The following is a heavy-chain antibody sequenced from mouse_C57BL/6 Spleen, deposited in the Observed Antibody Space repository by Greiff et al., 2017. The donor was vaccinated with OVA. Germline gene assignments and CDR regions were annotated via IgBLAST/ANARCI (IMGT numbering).Heavy chain of an antibody. D-gene: IGHD2-1*01. CDR3: TRAYGNYVDFDY. Sequence: EVKVVESGEGLVKPGGSLKLSCAASGFTFSSYAMSWVRQTPEKRLEWVAYISSGGDYIYYADTVKGRFTISRDNARNTLYLQMSSLKSEDTAMYYCTRAYGNYVDFDYWGQGTTLTVSS. CDR2: ISSGGDYI. V-gene: IGHV5-9-1*02. J-gene: IGHJ2*01. CDR1: GFTFSSYA.